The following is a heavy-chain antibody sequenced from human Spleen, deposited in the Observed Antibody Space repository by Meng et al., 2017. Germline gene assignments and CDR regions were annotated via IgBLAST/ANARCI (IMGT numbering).Heavy chain of an antibody. V-gene: IGHV4-39*07. D-gene: IGHD3-22*01. J-gene: IGHJ6*02. CDR3: ARGQGVYYDSSGFDAYYYDYYGMDV. CDR1: GGSINNNLFY. CDR2: IYHSAST. Sequence: SETLSLTCTVSGGSINNNLFYWGWFRQPPGKGLVWLGKIYHSASTNDNPSLKSPVTISVDKSTNQFSLKLSSVTAADTAVYYCARGQGVYYDSSGFDAYYYDYYGMDVWGQGTTVTVSS.